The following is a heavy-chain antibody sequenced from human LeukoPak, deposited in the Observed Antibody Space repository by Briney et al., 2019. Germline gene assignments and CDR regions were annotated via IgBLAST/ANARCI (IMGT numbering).Heavy chain of an antibody. V-gene: IGHV4-4*08. Sequence: SETLSLTCTVSGGSISNYYWSWIRQPPGKGLEWIGFIYTSGSSDHNPSLKSRVTISLDTSKNRFSLKLSSVTAADTAVYYCARDRWDIVVVPAASTTYYYYYYMDVWGKGTTVTVSS. CDR3: ARDRWDIVVVPAASTTYYYYYYMDV. CDR1: GGSISNYY. CDR2: IYTSGSS. D-gene: IGHD2-2*01. J-gene: IGHJ6*03.